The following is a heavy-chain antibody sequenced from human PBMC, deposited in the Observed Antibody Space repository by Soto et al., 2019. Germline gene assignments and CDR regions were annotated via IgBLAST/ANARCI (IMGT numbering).Heavy chain of an antibody. CDR3: ARRPVTYYFDY. Sequence: GTSQRPSYAVSGVTFSNFLLHWVRQAPGKVLEWVAVISYDGSNTYYADSVKCRFTISRDNSKITLSLRMDSLRADDTAVYFCARRPVTYYFDYWGQGT. D-gene: IGHD4-17*01. V-gene: IGHV3-30-3*01. CDR2: ISYDGSNT. J-gene: IGHJ4*02. CDR1: GVTFSNFL.